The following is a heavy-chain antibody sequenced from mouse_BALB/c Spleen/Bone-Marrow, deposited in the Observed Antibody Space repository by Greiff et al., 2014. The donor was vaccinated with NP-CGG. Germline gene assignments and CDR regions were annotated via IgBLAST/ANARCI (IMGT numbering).Heavy chain of an antibody. CDR3: ARDRGVQGYAMDY. J-gene: IGHJ4*01. CDR2: ISDGSTYT. CDR1: GFTFSDYY. Sequence: EVKLMESGGGLVKPGGSLKLSCAASGFTFSDYYMYWVRQTPEKRLEWVATISDGSTYTYYPDSVKGRFTIPRDNAKNNLYLQMSSLKSEDTALYYCARDRGVQGYAMDYWGQGTSVTVSS. V-gene: IGHV5-4*02. D-gene: IGHD2-14*01.